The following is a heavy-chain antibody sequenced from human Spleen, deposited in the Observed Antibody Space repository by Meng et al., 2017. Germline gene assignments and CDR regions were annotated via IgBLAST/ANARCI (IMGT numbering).Heavy chain of an antibody. CDR3: ARGIKGRFPGDV. V-gene: IGHV5-51*01. CDR1: GYSFTNYW. CDR2: IYPGDSDT. J-gene: IGHJ6*02. Sequence: KVSCKGSGYSFTNYWIGWVRQMPGKGLEWMGIIYPGDSDTRYSPSFPGQVTISADQSISTAYLQRSSLKASDTAMYYCARGIKGRFPGDVWGQGTMVTVSS. D-gene: IGHD3-3*01.